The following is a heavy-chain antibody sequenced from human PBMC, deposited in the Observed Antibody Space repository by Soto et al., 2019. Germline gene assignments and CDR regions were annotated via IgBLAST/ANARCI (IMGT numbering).Heavy chain of an antibody. CDR1: GGTISSHC. Sequence: PSETPPLTCRVSGGTISSHCWSWIRQPPGKGLEWIGYMYNTGSTIYNPSLKSRVTISVDTSKNQFSLKLNSVTAADTAVYYCARDLWGYCGADCYPLDVWGQGTTVTVSS. J-gene: IGHJ6*02. V-gene: IGHV4-59*11. CDR2: MYNTGST. D-gene: IGHD2-21*02. CDR3: ARDLWGYCGADCYPLDV.